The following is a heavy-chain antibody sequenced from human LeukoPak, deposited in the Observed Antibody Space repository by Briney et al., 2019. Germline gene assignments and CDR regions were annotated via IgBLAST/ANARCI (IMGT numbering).Heavy chain of an antibody. CDR1: GYTFTGYY. D-gene: IGHD4-17*01. Sequence: ALVKVSCKASGYTFTGYYMHWVRQAPGQGLEWMGWINPNSGGTNYAQKFQGWVTMTRDTSISTAYMELSRLRSDDTAVYYCARALYGDFPFDAFDIWGQGTMVTVSS. J-gene: IGHJ3*02. V-gene: IGHV1-2*04. CDR2: INPNSGGT. CDR3: ARALYGDFPFDAFDI.